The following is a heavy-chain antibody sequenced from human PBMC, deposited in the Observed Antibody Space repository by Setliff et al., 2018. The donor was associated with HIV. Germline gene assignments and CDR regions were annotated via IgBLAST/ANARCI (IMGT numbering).Heavy chain of an antibody. Sequence: SETLSLTCPVSGGSISSYYWSWIRQPPGKGLEWIGYVYYTGSTNYNPSLKSRVTISIDTSKNQFSLKLSSVTAADTAVYYCAGHQGKYYDSSGYSGWFFDLWGRGTLVTVSS. V-gene: IGHV4-59*08. CDR1: GGSISSYY. D-gene: IGHD3-22*01. CDR3: AGHQGKYYDSSGYSGWFFDL. CDR2: VYYTGST. J-gene: IGHJ2*01.